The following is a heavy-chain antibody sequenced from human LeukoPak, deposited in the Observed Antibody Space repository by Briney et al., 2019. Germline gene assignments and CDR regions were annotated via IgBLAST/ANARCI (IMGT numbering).Heavy chain of an antibody. Sequence: SVKVSCKASGGTFSSYAISWVRQAPGQGLEWMGRIIPILGTANYAQKFQGRVTITTDESTSTAYMELSSLRSEDTAVYYCARGQNPYGSGSYYNVMAFDYWGQGTLVTVSS. CDR1: GGTFSSYA. V-gene: IGHV1-69*11. CDR3: ARGQNPYGSGSYYNVMAFDY. J-gene: IGHJ4*02. CDR2: IIPILGTA. D-gene: IGHD3-10*01.